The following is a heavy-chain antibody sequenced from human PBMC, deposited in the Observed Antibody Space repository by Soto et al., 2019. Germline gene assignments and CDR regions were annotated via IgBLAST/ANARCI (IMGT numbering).Heavy chain of an antibody. CDR2: INPSGGST. CDR3: AREAGGASSGYNWFGP. Sequence: ASVKVSCKASGYTFTSYYMQWVRQAPGQGLEWIGIINPSGGSTSYAQKFQGRVTMTRDTSTSTVYMELSSLRSEDTAVYYCAREAGGASSGYNWFGPWGQGTLVTVYS. J-gene: IGHJ5*02. D-gene: IGHD6-13*01. CDR1: GYTFTSYY. V-gene: IGHV1-46*01.